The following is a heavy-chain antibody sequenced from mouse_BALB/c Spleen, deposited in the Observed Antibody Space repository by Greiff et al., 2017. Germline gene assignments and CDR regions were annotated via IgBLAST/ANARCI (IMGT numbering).Heavy chain of an antibody. D-gene: IGHD2-10*01. CDR2: IRNKANGYTT. J-gene: IGHJ1*01. CDR1: GFTFTDYY. V-gene: IGHV7-3*02. CDR3: ARDLLRYFDV. Sequence: EVMLVESGGGLVQPGGSLRLSCATSGFTFTDYYMSWVRQPPGKALEWLGFIRNKANGYTTEYSASVKGRFTISRDNSQSILYLQMNTLRAEDSATYYCARDLLRYFDVWGAGTTVTVSS.